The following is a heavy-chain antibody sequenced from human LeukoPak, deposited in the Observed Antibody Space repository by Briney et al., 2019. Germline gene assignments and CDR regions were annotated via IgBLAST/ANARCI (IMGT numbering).Heavy chain of an antibody. CDR1: GGSISGHY. J-gene: IGHJ4*02. CDR2: IYYTGDT. V-gene: IGHV4-59*11. CDR3: VRVVTGSVDY. Sequence: SETLSLTCTVSGGSISGHYWGWIREPPGRGLEWIGYIYYTGDTNYIPSFESRVTISVDTSKNQFSLKLGSVTAADTAIYYCVRVVTGSVDYWGQGTLVTVSS. D-gene: IGHD3-10*01.